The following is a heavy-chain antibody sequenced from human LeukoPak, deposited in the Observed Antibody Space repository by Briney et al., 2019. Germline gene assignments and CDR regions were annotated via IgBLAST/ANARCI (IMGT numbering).Heavy chain of an antibody. CDR3: ARTFIDYGDYGIDY. V-gene: IGHV4-34*01. J-gene: IGHJ4*02. Sequence: SETLSLTCAVYGGSFSGYYWSWIRQPPGKGLEWIGSIYYSGSTYYNPSLKSRVTISVDTSKNQFSLKLSSVTAADTAVYYCARTFIDYGDYGIDYWGQGTLVTVSS. D-gene: IGHD4-17*01. CDR2: IYYSGST. CDR1: GGSFSGYY.